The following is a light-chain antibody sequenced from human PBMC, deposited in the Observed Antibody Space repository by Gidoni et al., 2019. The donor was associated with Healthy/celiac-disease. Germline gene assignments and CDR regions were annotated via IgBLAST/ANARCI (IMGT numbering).Light chain of an antibody. CDR2: DAS. Sequence: EIVLTQSPATLSLSPGERATLSCRASQRVSSYLAWYQQKPGQAPRPLIYDASNRATGIPARFSGSGSGTDFTLTISSLEPEDFAVYYCQQRSNWPSFGGGTKVEIK. CDR1: QRVSSY. V-gene: IGKV3-11*01. CDR3: QQRSNWPS. J-gene: IGKJ4*01.